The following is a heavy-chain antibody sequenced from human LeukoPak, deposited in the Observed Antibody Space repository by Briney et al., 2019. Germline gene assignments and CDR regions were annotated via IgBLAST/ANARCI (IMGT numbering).Heavy chain of an antibody. CDR3: ARVWMTTGTPIDAFDI. Sequence: GGSLRLSCAASGFTFSSYAIHWVRQAPGKGLEWVAVITYDGSKKYYADSVKGRFTVSRDNSKNTLYVQMNNLRAEDTAVYYCARVWMTTGTPIDAFDIWGQGTMVTVSS. V-gene: IGHV3-30-3*01. D-gene: IGHD4-17*01. J-gene: IGHJ3*02. CDR1: GFTFSSYA. CDR2: ITYDGSKK.